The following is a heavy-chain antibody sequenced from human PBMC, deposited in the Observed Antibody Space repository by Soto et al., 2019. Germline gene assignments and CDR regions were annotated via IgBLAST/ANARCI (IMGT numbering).Heavy chain of an antibody. Sequence: SETLSLTCAFYGGSFDDFYWSWVRQSPGKGLEWIGEISHDGGTNYSPSLASRISISADTSKNHFSLHLKSVTAADTGLYYCARGQLVWYGDLTPYYRDMDVWGQGTTVT. D-gene: IGHD3-10*01. V-gene: IGHV4-34*01. CDR3: ARGQLVWYGDLTPYYRDMDV. J-gene: IGHJ6*02. CDR1: GGSFDDFY. CDR2: ISHDGGT.